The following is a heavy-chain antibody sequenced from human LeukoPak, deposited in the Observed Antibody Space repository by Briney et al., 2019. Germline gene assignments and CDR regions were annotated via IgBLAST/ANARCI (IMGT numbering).Heavy chain of an antibody. CDR1: GFTISTYA. Sequence: GGSLRLSYAASGFTISTYALSWVRRTPGKELEWVSTITGSSDSSYYADSVKGRFTISRDTSRNTLYLQMNSLRAEDTAVYYCARIREVVVFDYWGQGTLVTVSS. CDR2: ITGSSDSS. CDR3: ARIREVVVFDY. D-gene: IGHD3-22*01. V-gene: IGHV3-23*01. J-gene: IGHJ4*02.